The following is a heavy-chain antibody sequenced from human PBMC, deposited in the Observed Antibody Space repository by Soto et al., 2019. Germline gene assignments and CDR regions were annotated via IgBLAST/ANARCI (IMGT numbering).Heavy chain of an antibody. CDR3: ARDGFDREGGSAFDI. CDR2: IYYSGST. D-gene: IGHD1-26*01. J-gene: IGHJ3*02. V-gene: IGHV4-59*01. CDR1: GGSISSYY. Sequence: PSETLSLTCTVSGGSISSYYWSWIRQPPGKGLEWIGYIYYSGSTNYNPSLKSRVTISVDTSKNQFSLKLSSVTAADTAVYYCARDGFDREGGSAFDIWGQGTMVTVSS.